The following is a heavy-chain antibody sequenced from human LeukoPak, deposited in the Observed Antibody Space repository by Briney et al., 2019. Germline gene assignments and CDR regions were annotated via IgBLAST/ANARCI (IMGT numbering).Heavy chain of an antibody. CDR3: ARVPMDIRGYYYYYMHV. CDR2: IIPIFGTA. J-gene: IGHJ6*03. D-gene: IGHD5-12*01. V-gene: IGHV1-69*05. CDR1: GGTFSSYA. Sequence: GASVKVSCKASGGTFSSYAISWVRQAPGQGLEWMGGIIPIFGTANYAQKFQGRVTITTDESTSTAYMELSSLRSEDTAVYYCARVPMDIRGYYYYYMHVWGKGTTVTVSS.